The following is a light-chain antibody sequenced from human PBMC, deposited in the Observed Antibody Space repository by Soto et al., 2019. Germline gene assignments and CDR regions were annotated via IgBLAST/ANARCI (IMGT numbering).Light chain of an antibody. CDR3: QQYKSWTSIT. J-gene: IGKJ5*01. CDR1: ETISSN. Sequence: EIVMTQSPATLSVSPGERVTLSCRASETISSNLAWYQQKPGQAPSLLMYGASNRATGIPARFSGSGSGTEFALTISSPQSEDFAVYYCQQYKSWTSITFGQGTRLEI. V-gene: IGKV3D-15*01. CDR2: GAS.